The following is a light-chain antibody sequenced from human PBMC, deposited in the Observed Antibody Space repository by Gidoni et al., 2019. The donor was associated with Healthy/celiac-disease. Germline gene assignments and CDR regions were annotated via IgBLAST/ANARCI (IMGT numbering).Light chain of an antibody. V-gene: IGKV1-33*01. Sequence: DIQITQSPSSLSASVGDRVTITCQASQDISNYLNWYQQKTRKAPKLLIYDASNLETVVPSRFSGSGSCTDFTFTISRLQPEDIATYYCQQYDNLFGQGTRLEIK. J-gene: IGKJ5*01. CDR1: QDISNY. CDR3: QQYDNL. CDR2: DAS.